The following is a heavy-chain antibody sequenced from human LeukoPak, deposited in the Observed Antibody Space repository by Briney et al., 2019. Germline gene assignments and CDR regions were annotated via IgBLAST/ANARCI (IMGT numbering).Heavy chain of an antibody. V-gene: IGHV3-23*01. CDR2: ISGSGGST. CDR1: GFTFSSYA. CDR3: ATGVAAAGTGDDYFDY. D-gene: IGHD6-13*01. Sequence: GGSLRLSCAASGFTFSSYAMSWVRQAPGKGLEWVSAISGSGGSTHYADSVKGRFTISRDNSKNTLYLQMNSLRAEDTAVYYCATGVAAAGTGDDYFDYWGQGTLVTVSS. J-gene: IGHJ4*02.